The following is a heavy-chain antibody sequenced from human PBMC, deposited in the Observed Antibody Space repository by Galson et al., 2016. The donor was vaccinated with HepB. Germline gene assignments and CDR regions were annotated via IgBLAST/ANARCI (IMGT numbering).Heavy chain of an antibody. J-gene: IGHJ4*02. V-gene: IGHV3-74*01. CDR1: GFTFRNHQ. CDR2: IEPDGSSP. CDR3: ARDLSGPDY. Sequence: SLRLSCAVSGFTFRNHQMHWVRQVPGKGLVWVSRIEPDGSSPIYADSVKGRFTISRDNAENRLYLQMNSLRAEDTAIYYCARDLSGPDYWGQGTLVTVPS.